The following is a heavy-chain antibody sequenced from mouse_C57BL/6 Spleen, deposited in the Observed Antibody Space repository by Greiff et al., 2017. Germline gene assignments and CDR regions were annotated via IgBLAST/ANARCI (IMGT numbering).Heavy chain of an antibody. Sequence: QVQLKQSGPELVKPGASVKISCKASGYAFSSSWMTWVKQRPGKGLEWIGRIYPGDGDTNYNGKFKGKATLTADKSSSTAYMQLSSLASEDSAVYFCAREGVYYGYDSFAYGGQGTLVTVSA. CDR3: AREGVYYGYDSFAY. D-gene: IGHD2-2*01. V-gene: IGHV1-82*01. CDR2: IYPGDGDT. CDR1: GYAFSSSW. J-gene: IGHJ3*01.